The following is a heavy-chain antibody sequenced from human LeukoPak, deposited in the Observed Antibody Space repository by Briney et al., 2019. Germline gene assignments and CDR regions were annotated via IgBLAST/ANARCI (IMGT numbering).Heavy chain of an antibody. Sequence: PSETLSLTCTVSGGSISSYYWSWIRQRAGKGLEWIGRIYTSGSTNYNPSLKSRVTMSVDTSKNQFSLKLSSVTAADTAVYYCARAHGSGEALLNWFDPWGQGTLVTVSS. CDR3: ARAHGSGEALLNWFDP. CDR2: IYTSGST. CDR1: GGSISSYY. V-gene: IGHV4-4*07. J-gene: IGHJ5*02. D-gene: IGHD3-3*01.